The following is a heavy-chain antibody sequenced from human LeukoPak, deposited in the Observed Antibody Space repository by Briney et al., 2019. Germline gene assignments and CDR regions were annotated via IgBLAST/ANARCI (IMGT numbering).Heavy chain of an antibody. J-gene: IGHJ4*02. D-gene: IGHD1-26*01. CDR2: VFSRGTT. Sequence: SETLSLTCTVSGASMNNYYWSWIRQSPEKGLEWLGFVFSRGTTNLNPSFKSRLIMSIDTSKNQFSLRLSSVTAADTAVYFCARSWAAKWELPGQFDSWGQGRLVSVSS. CDR1: GASMNNYY. CDR3: ARSWAAKWELPGQFDS. V-gene: IGHV4-59*08.